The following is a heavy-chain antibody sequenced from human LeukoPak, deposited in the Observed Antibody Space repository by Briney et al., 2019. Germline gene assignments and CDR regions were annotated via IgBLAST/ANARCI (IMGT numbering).Heavy chain of an antibody. D-gene: IGHD5-24*01. CDR3: ARHIPGLQLPLYFDF. Sequence: SETLSLTCAVYGGFFSVYYWSCIRQPPGKGLEWIGEIIHSGSTNYNTSLKSRVTISADTSKNQFSLKLSSVTAADTAVYYCARHIPGLQLPLYFDFWGQGTLVTVSS. CDR2: IIHSGST. CDR1: GGFFSVYY. V-gene: IGHV4-34*12. J-gene: IGHJ4*02.